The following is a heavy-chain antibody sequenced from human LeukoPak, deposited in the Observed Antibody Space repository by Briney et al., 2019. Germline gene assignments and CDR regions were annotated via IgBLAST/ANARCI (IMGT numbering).Heavy chain of an antibody. CDR3: ARVTGYMIEDYFDY. CDR1: GGSFSTYY. J-gene: IGHJ4*02. Sequence: PSETLSLTCTVSGGSFSTYYWSWIRQPAGKGLEWIGRIYTSGSTNYNPSLKSRVTMSVDTSKNQFSLKLSSVTAADTAVYYCARVTGYMIEDYFDYWGQGTLVTVSS. CDR2: IYTSGST. D-gene: IGHD3-22*01. V-gene: IGHV4-4*07.